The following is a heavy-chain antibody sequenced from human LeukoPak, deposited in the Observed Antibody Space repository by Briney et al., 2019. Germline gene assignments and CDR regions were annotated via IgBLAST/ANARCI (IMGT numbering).Heavy chain of an antibody. CDR1: GGSMIRTDYY. CDR3: ARHRSYGVSLPCFDY. D-gene: IGHD4-17*01. V-gene: IGHV4-39*01. CDR2: IYHSGST. Sequence: SETLSLTCTVSGGSMIRTDYYWGWLRQPPGKGLEWIGSIYHSGSTYYNPSLKSRVTMSVDTSKNQFSLKLSSMTAADTAVYYCARHRSYGVSLPCFDYWGQGTLVTVSS. J-gene: IGHJ4*02.